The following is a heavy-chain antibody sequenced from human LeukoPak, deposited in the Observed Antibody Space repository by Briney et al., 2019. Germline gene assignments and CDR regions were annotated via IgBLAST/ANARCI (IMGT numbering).Heavy chain of an antibody. CDR3: VREILCDY. CDR2: ISGGSNYI. Sequence: PGGSLRLSCAASGFTFSSYTMNWVRQTPGKGLEWVSSISGGSNYIYYADSVKGRFTISRDDAKNSLYLQMNSLRAEDTAVYYCVREILCDYWGQGTLVTVSS. V-gene: IGHV3-21*01. J-gene: IGHJ4*02. CDR1: GFTFSSYT. D-gene: IGHD3-10*01.